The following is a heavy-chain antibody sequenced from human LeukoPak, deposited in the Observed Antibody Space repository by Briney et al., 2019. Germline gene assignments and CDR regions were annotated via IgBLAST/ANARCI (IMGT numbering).Heavy chain of an antibody. CDR3: ASTYYYDSSGYYYVGY. V-gene: IGHV4-59*01. CDR2: IYYSGGT. Sequence: SETLSLTCTVSGGSISSYYWSWIRQPPGKGLEWIGYIYYSGGTDYNPSLKSRVTISVDTSKNQFSLKLSSVTAADTAVYYCASTYYYDSSGYYYVGYWGQGTLVTVSS. D-gene: IGHD3-22*01. J-gene: IGHJ4*02. CDR1: GGSISSYY.